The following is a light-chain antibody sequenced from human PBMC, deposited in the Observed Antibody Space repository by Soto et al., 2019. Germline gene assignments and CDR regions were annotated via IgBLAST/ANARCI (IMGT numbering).Light chain of an antibody. CDR3: QQYNTYST. Sequence: DIQMTQSPSTLAASFGDMFTIAFRASQSISRWLAWYQQKPGKAPKALIYDASTLRSGVPSRFSGGGSGTEFTLTISSLQPDDFATYYCQQYNTYSTFGQGTRLEI. CDR1: QSISRW. V-gene: IGKV1-5*01. J-gene: IGKJ5*01. CDR2: DAS.